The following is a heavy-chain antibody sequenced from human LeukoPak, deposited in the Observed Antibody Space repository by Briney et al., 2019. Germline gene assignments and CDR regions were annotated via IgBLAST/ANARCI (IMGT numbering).Heavy chain of an antibody. CDR2: ISGSGDST. CDR3: AKDRWWGCEY. Sequence: PGGSLRLSCAASGFTFRSYGMSWVRQAPGKGLEWVSAISGSGDSTYYADSVKGRFSISRDNSKNTLYLQMNSLRPEDTAVYYCAKDRWWGCEYWGQGTLVTVSS. J-gene: IGHJ4*02. D-gene: IGHD2-21*01. CDR1: GFTFRSYG. V-gene: IGHV3-23*01.